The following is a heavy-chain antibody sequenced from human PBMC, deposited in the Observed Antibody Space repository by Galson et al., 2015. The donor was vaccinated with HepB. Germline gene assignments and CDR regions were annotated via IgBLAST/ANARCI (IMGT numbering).Heavy chain of an antibody. CDR2: ISSSSSTI. J-gene: IGHJ1*01. V-gene: IGHV3-48*02. CDR3: ARTLAYCGGDCYGPEYFQH. Sequence: LRLSCAASGFPFSSYSMNWVRQAPGKGLEWVSYISSSSSTIYYADSVKGRFTISRDNAKNSPYLQMNSLRDEDTAVYYCARTLAYCGGDCYGPEYFQHWGQGTLVTVSS. CDR1: GFPFSSYS. D-gene: IGHD2-21*02.